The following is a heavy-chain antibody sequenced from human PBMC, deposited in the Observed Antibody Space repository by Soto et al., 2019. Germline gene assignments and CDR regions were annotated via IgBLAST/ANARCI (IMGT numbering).Heavy chain of an antibody. CDR3: ARDKVIAAAGYYYNGMDD. J-gene: IGHJ6*02. D-gene: IGHD6-13*01. Sequence: QVQLQESGSGLVKPSETLSLTCTVSGGSVSSGSYYWSWIRQPPGKGLEWIGYIYYSGSTNYNPSLKSRVTISVDTSKNQFSLKLSSVTAADTAVYYCARDKVIAAAGYYYNGMDDWGQGTTVTVSS. V-gene: IGHV4-61*01. CDR1: GGSVSSGSYY. CDR2: IYYSGST.